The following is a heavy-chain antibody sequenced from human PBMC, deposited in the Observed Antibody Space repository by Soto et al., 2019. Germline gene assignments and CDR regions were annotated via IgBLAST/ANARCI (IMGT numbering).Heavy chain of an antibody. CDR3: ARDSVSLTLFDY. V-gene: IGHV4-4*07. CDR1: VGSMSGYH. J-gene: IGHJ4*02. D-gene: IGHD3-10*01. CDR2: VHSTGST. Sequence: QVELQESGPRLVRPSETLYLTCTVSVGSMSGYHWSWVRQPAGKGMECLGRVHSTGSTDYNPSVESRIHGSLDTSKKQFSLKWRSVTDADTALYFCARDSVSLTLFDYWGQGILVTVSA.